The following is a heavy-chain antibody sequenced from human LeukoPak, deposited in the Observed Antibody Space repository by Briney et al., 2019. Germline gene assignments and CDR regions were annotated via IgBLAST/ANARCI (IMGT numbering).Heavy chain of an antibody. CDR1: GFTFSSYA. J-gene: IGHJ5*02. D-gene: IGHD3-16*01. Sequence: GRSLRLSCAASGFTFSSYAMHWVRQAPGKGLEGVAVISYDGSNKYYADSVKGRFTISRDNSKNTLYLQMNSLRAEDTAVYYCARDRTYRNWFDPWGQGTLVTVSS. V-gene: IGHV3-30-3*01. CDR3: ARDRTYRNWFDP. CDR2: ISYDGSNK.